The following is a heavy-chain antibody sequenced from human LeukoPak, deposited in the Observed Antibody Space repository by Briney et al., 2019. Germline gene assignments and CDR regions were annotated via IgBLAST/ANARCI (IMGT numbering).Heavy chain of an antibody. CDR1: GYTFTDYY. CDR2: INPNSGGT. J-gene: IGHJ4*02. Sequence: ASVKVSCKASGYTFTDYYMHWVRQAPGQGLEWVAWINPNSGGTYCAQKFQGRVTMTRDTSISTAYMELSRLRSDDTAMYFCARVRRNYYDSSGYYLLFDYRGQGTLVTVSS. CDR3: ARVRRNYYDSSGYYLLFDY. D-gene: IGHD3-22*01. V-gene: IGHV1-2*02.